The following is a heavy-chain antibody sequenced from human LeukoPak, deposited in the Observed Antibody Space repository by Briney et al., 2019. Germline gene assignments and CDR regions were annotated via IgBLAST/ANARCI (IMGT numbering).Heavy chain of an antibody. D-gene: IGHD1-1*01. CDR1: GLTFSSYW. V-gene: IGHV3-7*01. Sequence: PGGSLRLSCAASGLTFSSYWMSWVRQAPGKGLEWVANIKQDGSEKYYVDSVKGRFTISRGNAKNSLYLQMNSLRAEDTAVYYCAREPGTTGTTLWFDPWGQGTLVTVSS. J-gene: IGHJ5*02. CDR2: IKQDGSEK. CDR3: AREPGTTGTTLWFDP.